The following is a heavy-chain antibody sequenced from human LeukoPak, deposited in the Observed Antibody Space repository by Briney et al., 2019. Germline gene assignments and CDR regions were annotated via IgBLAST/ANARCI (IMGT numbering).Heavy chain of an antibody. V-gene: IGHV3-74*01. CDR3: ARISYDSSGYFDY. D-gene: IGHD3-22*01. J-gene: IGHJ4*02. CDR2: INSDGSIT. Sequence: QPGGSLRLSCAASGFTFSSYWMHWVREVPGKGLVCVSRINSDGSITTYADSVKGRFTISRDNAKNTLYLQMNSLRAEDTAVYYCARISYDSSGYFDYWGQGTQVTVSS. CDR1: GFTFSSYW.